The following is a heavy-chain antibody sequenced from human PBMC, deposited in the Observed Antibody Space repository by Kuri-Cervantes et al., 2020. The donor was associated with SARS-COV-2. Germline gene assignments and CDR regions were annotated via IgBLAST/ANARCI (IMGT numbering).Heavy chain of an antibody. CDR1: GYSISSGYY. Sequence: SETLSLTCAVSGYSISSGYYWGWIRQPPGRGLEWIGSIYHSGSTYYNPSLKSRVTISVDTSKNQFSLKLSSVTAADTAVYYCARHSPEIDYWGQGTLVTVSS. V-gene: IGHV4-38-2*01. J-gene: IGHJ4*01. CDR2: IYHSGST. D-gene: IGHD1-26*01. CDR3: ARHSPEIDY.